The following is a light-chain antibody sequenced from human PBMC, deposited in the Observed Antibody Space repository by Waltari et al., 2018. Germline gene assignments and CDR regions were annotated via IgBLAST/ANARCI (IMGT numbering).Light chain of an antibody. Sequence: DIVMTQSPDSLAVSLGERATINCKSSQTILYRFNNKNSLAWYQQTPGQPPKLLIFWASTRESGVPARFSGSGSGTDFNLTISSLQAEDLAVYYCQQYFSTPLTFGGGTKVEI. J-gene: IGKJ4*01. CDR2: WAS. CDR3: QQYFSTPLT. V-gene: IGKV4-1*01. CDR1: QTILYRFNNKNS.